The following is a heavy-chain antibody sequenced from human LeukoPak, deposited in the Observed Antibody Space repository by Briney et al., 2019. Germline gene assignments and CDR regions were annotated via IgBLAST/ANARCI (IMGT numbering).Heavy chain of an antibody. CDR2: IRYDGSNK. Sequence: GGSLRLSCAASGFTFSSYGMHWVRQAPGKGLEWVAFIRYDGSNKYYADSVKGRFTISRDNSKNTLYLQMNSLRAEDTAVYYCANFEGSSWYFLDYWGQGTLVTVSS. CDR1: GFTFSSYG. J-gene: IGHJ4*02. V-gene: IGHV3-30*02. D-gene: IGHD6-13*01. CDR3: ANFEGSSWYFLDY.